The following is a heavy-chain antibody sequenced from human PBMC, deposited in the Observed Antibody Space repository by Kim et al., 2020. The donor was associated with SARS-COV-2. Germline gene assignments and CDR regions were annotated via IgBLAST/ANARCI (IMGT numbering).Heavy chain of an antibody. J-gene: IGHJ5*02. CDR2: IYYSGST. CDR1: GGSISSYY. V-gene: IGHV4-59*01. CDR3: AREVTYCGGDCQTNWFDP. D-gene: IGHD2-21*02. Sequence: SETLSLTCTVSGGSISSYYWSWIRQPPGKGLEWIGYIYYSGSTNYNPSLKSRVTISVDTSKNQFSLKLSSVTAADTAVYYCAREVTYCGGDCQTNWFDP.